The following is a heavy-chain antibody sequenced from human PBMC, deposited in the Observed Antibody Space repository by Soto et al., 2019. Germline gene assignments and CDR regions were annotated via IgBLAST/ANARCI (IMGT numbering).Heavy chain of an antibody. CDR2: ISSSSSTI. CDR3: ASYYYDSSGYYWL. V-gene: IGHV3-48*01. CDR1: GFTFGSYS. J-gene: IGHJ4*02. Sequence: PGGSLRLSCAASGFTFGSYSMNWVRQGPGKGLEWVSYISSSSSTIYYADSVKGRFIISRDNAKNSLYLQMNSLRAEDTAVYYCASYYYDSSGYYWLWGQGT. D-gene: IGHD3-22*01.